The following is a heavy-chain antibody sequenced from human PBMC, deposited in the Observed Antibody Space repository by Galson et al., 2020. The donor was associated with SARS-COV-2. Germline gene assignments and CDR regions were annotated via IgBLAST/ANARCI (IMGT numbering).Heavy chain of an antibody. V-gene: IGHV3-21*01. Sequence: GGSLRLSCVVSGFTFNAYTMSWVRQAPGKGLEWVSSISRNSEYIYSLDSVKGRFTISRDNANNSVYLQMNSLRAEDTAVYYCVREASWAMFGMDVWGQGTTGTVSS. J-gene: IGHJ6*02. D-gene: IGHD1-26*01. CDR1: GFTFNAYT. CDR2: ISRNSEYI. CDR3: VREASWAMFGMDV.